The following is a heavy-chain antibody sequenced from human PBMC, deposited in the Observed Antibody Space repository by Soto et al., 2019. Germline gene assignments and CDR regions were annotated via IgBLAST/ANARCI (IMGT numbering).Heavy chain of an antibody. Sequence: GGSLRLSCAASGFPLSTYGMTWVRQAPGKGLEWVSAITGTGGDTYYVDSVKGRFTSSRDNSKNMLYLQVNSLRVEDTAVYYCARIRGYWYGLDVWGQGTTVTVSS. V-gene: IGHV3-23*01. CDR2: ITGTGGDT. J-gene: IGHJ6*02. CDR1: GFPLSTYG. CDR3: ARIRGYWYGLDV.